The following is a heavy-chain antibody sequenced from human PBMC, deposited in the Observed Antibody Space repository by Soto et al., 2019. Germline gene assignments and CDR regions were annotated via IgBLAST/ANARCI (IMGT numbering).Heavy chain of an antibody. CDR1: GFTFSSYA. J-gene: IGHJ5*02. Sequence: SGGSLRLPCAASGFTFSSYAMSWVRQAPGTGLEWVSAISGSGGSTYYADSVKGRFTISRDNSKNTLYLQMNSLRAEDTAVYYCAKDGDYYDSSGYHNWFDPWGQGTLVTVSS. D-gene: IGHD3-22*01. CDR2: ISGSGGST. V-gene: IGHV3-23*01. CDR3: AKDGDYYDSSGYHNWFDP.